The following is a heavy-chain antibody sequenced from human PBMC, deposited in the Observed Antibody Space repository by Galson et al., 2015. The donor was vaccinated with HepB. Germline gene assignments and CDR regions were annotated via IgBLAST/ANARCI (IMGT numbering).Heavy chain of an antibody. V-gene: IGHV5-51*01. J-gene: IGHJ4*01. CDR1: GSSFTTYW. D-gene: IGHD3-9*01. Sequence: QPGESVTQPGESLKISCQGSGSSFTTYWIGWVRQMSGKGLEWMGNIYPGDSDTRYSPSVQGQVTISADKSISTAYLQWSSLKASDTAMYYCARPYDLLTGSDYWGHGTLVTVSS. CDR3: ARPYDLLTGSDY. CDR2: IYPGDSDT.